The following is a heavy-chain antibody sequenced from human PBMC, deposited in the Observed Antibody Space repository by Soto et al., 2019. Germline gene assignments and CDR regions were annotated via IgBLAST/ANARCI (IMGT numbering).Heavy chain of an antibody. D-gene: IGHD5-18*01. CDR2: ISGSGDST. V-gene: IGHV3-23*01. Sequence: EVQLLESGGGLVQPGGSLRLSYAASGFIFRSYAMNWVRQAPGKGLERVSGISGSGDSTYYADAVKGRFTISRDNSKNTLFLQMNSLRDDDGAVYYCAKAGVGGFRGWDTFNWFDSWGQGILVTVSS. CDR3: AKAGVGGFRGWDTFNWFDS. J-gene: IGHJ5*01. CDR1: GFIFRSYA.